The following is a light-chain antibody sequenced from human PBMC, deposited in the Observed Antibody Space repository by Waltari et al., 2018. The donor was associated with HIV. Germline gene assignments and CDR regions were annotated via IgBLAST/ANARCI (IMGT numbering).Light chain of an antibody. CDR3: CSYAGSYRGV. CDR1: SSDVGGYNY. CDR2: DVR. J-gene: IGLJ2*01. Sequence: QSALTQPRSVSGSPGQSVTISCTGTSSDVGGYNYVSWYQQHPGKSPKLIIEDVRKRPSGVPDRFSGSKSGNTASLTISGLQAEDEADYYCCSYAGSYRGVFGGGTKLTVL. V-gene: IGLV2-11*01.